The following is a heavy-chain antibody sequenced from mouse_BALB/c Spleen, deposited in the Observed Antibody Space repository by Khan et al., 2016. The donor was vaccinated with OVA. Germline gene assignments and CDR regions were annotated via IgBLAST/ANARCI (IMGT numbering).Heavy chain of an antibody. CDR1: GFTFSAYS. V-gene: IGHV5-6*01. D-gene: IGHD4-1*01. Sequence: EVQLVESGGDLMKPGGSLKLSCAASGFTFSAYSMSWVRQTPDKRLEWVASINSDGYYTYYPDSVQGRFTISRNNSKNTLSLQMNSLKSDDTAIYYCASHLTGSFAYWGQGTLVTVSA. CDR2: INSDGYYT. CDR3: ASHLTGSFAY. J-gene: IGHJ3*01.